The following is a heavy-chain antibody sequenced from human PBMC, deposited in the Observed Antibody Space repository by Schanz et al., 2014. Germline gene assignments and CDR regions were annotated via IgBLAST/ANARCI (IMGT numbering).Heavy chain of an antibody. CDR2: ISARGEVS. CDR3: ARDTAQSCIGPSCFEYFQH. Sequence: EVRLVESGGGLVQPGGSLRLSCVASGFNFYTSAMTWVRQAPGKGLEWVSVISARGEVSKYSDSVKGRFIVSRDNSRATLFLQMDSLRAADTALYYCARDTAQSCIGPSCFEYFQHWGQGALVTVSS. V-gene: IGHV3-23*04. D-gene: IGHD2-2*01. J-gene: IGHJ1*01. CDR1: GFNFYTSA.